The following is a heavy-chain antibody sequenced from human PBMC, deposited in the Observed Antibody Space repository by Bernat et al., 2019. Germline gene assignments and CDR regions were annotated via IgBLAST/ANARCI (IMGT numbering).Heavy chain of an antibody. D-gene: IGHD3-22*01. CDR3: ARSFYGSSGYYYYYYYYGMDV. Sequence: QVQLVQSGAEVKKPGASVKVSCKASGYTFTSYYMHWVRQAPGQGLEWMGIINPSGGSTSYAQKFQGRVTMTRDTSASTVYMELGSLRSEDAAVYYCARSFYGSSGYYYYYYYYGMDVWGQGTTVTVSS. J-gene: IGHJ6*02. V-gene: IGHV1-46*01. CDR1: GYTFTSYY. CDR2: INPSGGST.